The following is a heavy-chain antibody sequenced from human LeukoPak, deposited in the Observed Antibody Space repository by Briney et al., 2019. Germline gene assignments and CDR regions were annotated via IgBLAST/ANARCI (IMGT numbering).Heavy chain of an antibody. J-gene: IGHJ4*02. CDR2: ISGNGVST. CDR3: AKAPLSYDSSGPFDY. Sequence: GGSLRLSCAASGFTFSSYAMSWVRQAPGKGLEWVSAISGNGVSTYYADSVKGRFTNSRDNSKNTLYLQMNSLRAEDTAVYYCAKAPLSYDSSGPFDYWGQGTLVTVSS. V-gene: IGHV3-23*01. D-gene: IGHD3-22*01. CDR1: GFTFSSYA.